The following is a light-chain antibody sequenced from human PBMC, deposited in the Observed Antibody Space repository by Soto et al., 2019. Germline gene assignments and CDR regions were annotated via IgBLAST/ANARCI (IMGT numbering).Light chain of an antibody. V-gene: IGLV2-23*01. Sequence: QSALTQAASVSGSPGQSITISCTGTSSDVGSYNLVSWYQQHPGKAPKLMIYEGSKRPSGVSNRFSGSKSGNTASLTISGLQAEDEADYYCCSYAGSSTPGVFGGGTKLTFL. CDR3: CSYAGSSTPGV. J-gene: IGLJ3*02. CDR1: SSDVGSYNL. CDR2: EGS.